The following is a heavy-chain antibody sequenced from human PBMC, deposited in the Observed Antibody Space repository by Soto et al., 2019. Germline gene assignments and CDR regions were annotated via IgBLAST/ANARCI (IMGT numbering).Heavy chain of an antibody. J-gene: IGHJ5*02. V-gene: IGHV3-23*01. CDR2: ISGSGANT. CDR1: GFSFSYYS. Sequence: GGSLRLSCAASGFSFSYYSMSWVRQAPGKGLEWVSSISGSGANTYYADSVKGRFSISRDNSKNTLYLQLNSLRAEDTAEYYCAKHLADYESGYFRWLDAWGQGTLVTVSS. D-gene: IGHD3-9*01. CDR3: AKHLADYESGYFRWLDA.